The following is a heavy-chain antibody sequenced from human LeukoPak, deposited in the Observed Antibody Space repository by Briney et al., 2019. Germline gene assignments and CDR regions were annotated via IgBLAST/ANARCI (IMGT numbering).Heavy chain of an antibody. Sequence: AAVTVSYMRSVYTFTIYGISWGRRAPGQGGEWMGWISAYNGNTNYAQKFQGRVTMTTDTSTSTAYMELRSLRSDDTAVYYCARGRGSYNYWGQGTLVTVSS. CDR2: ISAYNGNT. D-gene: IGHD1-26*01. J-gene: IGHJ4*02. V-gene: IGHV1-18*01. CDR3: ARGRGSYNY. CDR1: VYTFTIYG.